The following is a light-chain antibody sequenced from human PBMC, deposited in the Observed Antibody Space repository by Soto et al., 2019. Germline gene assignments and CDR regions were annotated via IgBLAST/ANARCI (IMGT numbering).Light chain of an antibody. Sequence: IVLTQSPGTLSLSPGERATLSCRASQSVSSSYLAWYQQKPGQAPRLLIYGASSRATGIPDRFSGSGSGTDFTLTIDSLEPEDFALFYCQQRSAWPWTFGQGTKVDIK. V-gene: IGKV3D-20*02. CDR2: GAS. J-gene: IGKJ1*01. CDR1: QSVSSSY. CDR3: QQRSAWPWT.